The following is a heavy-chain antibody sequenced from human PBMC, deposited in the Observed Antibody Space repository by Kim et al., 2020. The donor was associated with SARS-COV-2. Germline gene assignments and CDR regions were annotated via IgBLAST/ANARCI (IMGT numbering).Heavy chain of an antibody. CDR3: ARGNWEYQNCSFYYFDY. CDR2: ISSSGSIT. Sequence: GGSLRLSCAASGFTFSSYEMTWVRQAPGKGLEWVSSISSSGSITSYADSVKGRFTISSDNAKNTLYLQMNSLRAEDTGVYYCARGNWEYQNCSFYYFDYWGRGTLVTVSS. V-gene: IGHV3-48*03. D-gene: IGHD7-27*01. CDR1: GFTFSSYE. J-gene: IGHJ4*02.